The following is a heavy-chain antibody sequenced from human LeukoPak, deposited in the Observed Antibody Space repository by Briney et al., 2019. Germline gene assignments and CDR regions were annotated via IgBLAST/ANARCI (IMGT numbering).Heavy chain of an antibody. Sequence: PSETLSLTCTVSGGSISSSSYYWGWIRQPPGKGLEWIGSNSGSTYYNPSLKSRVTILVDTSKNQFSLKLSSVTAADTAVYYCASRNFGVVTDWGQGTLVTVSS. J-gene: IGHJ4*02. D-gene: IGHD3-3*01. CDR3: ASRNFGVVTD. V-gene: IGHV4-39*07. CDR1: GGSISSSSYY. CDR2: NSGST.